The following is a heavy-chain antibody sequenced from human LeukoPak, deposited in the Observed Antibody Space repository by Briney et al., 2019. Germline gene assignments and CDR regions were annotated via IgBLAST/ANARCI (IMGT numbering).Heavy chain of an antibody. J-gene: IGHJ6*02. D-gene: IGHD3-16*02. Sequence: PGGSLRLSCAASGFPFSDDYMSWIRQAPGKGLEWISYITSSGSDIFYADSVKGRFTISRDNAKNSLYLQMNSLRAEDTALYYCAKERVISYYYGMDVWGQGTTVTVSS. CDR3: AKERVISYYYGMDV. V-gene: IGHV3-11*01. CDR2: ITSSGSDI. CDR1: GFPFSDDY.